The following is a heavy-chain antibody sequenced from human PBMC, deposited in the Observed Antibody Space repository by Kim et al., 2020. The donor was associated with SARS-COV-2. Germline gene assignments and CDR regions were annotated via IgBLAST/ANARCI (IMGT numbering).Heavy chain of an antibody. V-gene: IGHV3-30-3*01. Sequence: GGSLRLSCAASGFTFSSYAMHWVRQAPGKGLEWVAVISYDGSNKYYADSVKGRFTISRDNSKNTLYLQMNSLRAEDTAVYYCARTFGPERVVPAAHLDYWGQGTLVTVSS. CDR3: ARTFGPERVVPAAHLDY. CDR2: ISYDGSNK. D-gene: IGHD2-2*01. CDR1: GFTFSSYA. J-gene: IGHJ4*02.